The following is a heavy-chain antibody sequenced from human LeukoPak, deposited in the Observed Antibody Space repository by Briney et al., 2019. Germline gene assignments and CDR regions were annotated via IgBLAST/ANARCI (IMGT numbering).Heavy chain of an antibody. V-gene: IGHV4-39*07. J-gene: IGHJ6*03. D-gene: IGHD3-9*01. CDR2: IYYRGNA. Sequence: PSETLSLTCGVSGGSISSSSYYWGWIRQPPGKGLEWIGNIYYRGNAYYNPSLRSRVSISIDTSRNEFSLGLSSVTAADTAVYYCTRDRVFEVLRSFDWVPQDYYMDVWGKGTTVTVSS. CDR3: TRDRVFEVLRSFDWVPQDYYMDV. CDR1: GGSISSSSYY.